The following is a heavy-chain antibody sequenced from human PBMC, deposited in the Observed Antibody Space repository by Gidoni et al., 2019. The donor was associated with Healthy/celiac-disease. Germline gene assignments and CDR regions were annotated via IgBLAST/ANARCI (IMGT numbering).Heavy chain of an antibody. D-gene: IGHD6-19*01. Sequence: QVQLVQSGAEVKKPGASVKVSCKASGYTFTSYAMHWVRQAPGQRLEWMGWINAGNGNTKFSQEFQGKVTITRDTSASTAYMELSRLRSEDTAVYYCASLAVAHGAFDIWGQGTMVTVSS. CDR2: INAGNGNT. CDR3: ASLAVAHGAFDI. J-gene: IGHJ3*02. CDR1: GYTFTSYA. V-gene: IGHV1-3*01.